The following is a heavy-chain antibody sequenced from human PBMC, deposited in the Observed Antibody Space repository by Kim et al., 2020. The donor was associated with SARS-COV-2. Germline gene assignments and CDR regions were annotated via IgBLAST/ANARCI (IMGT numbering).Heavy chain of an antibody. CDR2: IGTAGDT. V-gene: IGHV3-13*04. J-gene: IGHJ6*02. CDR3: ARDRAIAAAGLTGKNYYYGMDV. Sequence: GGSLRLSCAASGFTFSSYDMHWVRQATGKGLEWVSAIGTAGDTYYPGSVKGRFTISRENAKNSLYLQMNSLRAGDTAVYYCARDRAIAAAGLTGKNYYYGMDVWGQGTTVTVSS. D-gene: IGHD6-13*01. CDR1: GFTFSSYD.